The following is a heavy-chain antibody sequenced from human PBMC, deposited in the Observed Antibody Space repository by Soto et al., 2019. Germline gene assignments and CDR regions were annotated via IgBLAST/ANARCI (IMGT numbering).Heavy chain of an antibody. V-gene: IGHV1-46*01. CDR1: GYTFTSYS. J-gene: IGHJ6*02. CDR2: INPSGGST. Sequence: QVQLVQSGAEVKKPGASVKVSCKASGYTFTSYSMHWVRQAPGQGLEWMGIINPSGGSTSYAQKFQGRATMTRDTSTSIGYMEQSSLRSEDTAVYYCARDLFAVAVDYGMDVWGQGTTVTVSS. CDR3: ARDLFAVAVDYGMDV. D-gene: IGHD6-19*01.